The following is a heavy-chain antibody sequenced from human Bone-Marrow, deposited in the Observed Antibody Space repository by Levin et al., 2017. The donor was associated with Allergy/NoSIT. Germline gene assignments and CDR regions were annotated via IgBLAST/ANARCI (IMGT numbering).Heavy chain of an antibody. CDR3: AGVAWDAFVVVVEYYHCMDV. CDR1: GYSFTNYG. D-gene: IGHD2-15*01. CDR2: INVENGNT. J-gene: IGHJ6*03. Sequence: PVASVKVSCKASGYSFTNYGISWVRQAPGQGFEWMGWINVENGNTNYGQKFQGRVSMTTDTSTRTVYMELRSLRSDDKAVYYCAGVAWDAFVVVVEYYHCMDVWGKGTTVTVSS. V-gene: IGHV1-18*01.